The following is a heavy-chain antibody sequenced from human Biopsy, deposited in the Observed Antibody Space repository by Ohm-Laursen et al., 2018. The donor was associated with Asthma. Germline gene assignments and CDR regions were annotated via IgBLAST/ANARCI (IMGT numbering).Heavy chain of an antibody. Sequence: QTLSLTCAVGGAYIGSRDHHWSWIRQSPGTGLEWIGFVFWSGTTHYNRSLERRLSISIDTTRNEFSMTLRSVTAADTAVYFCARVASYGDLYFGIDVWGPGTTVSVS. V-gene: IGHV4-30-4*01. CDR3: ARVASYGDLYFGIDV. CDR2: VFWSGTT. CDR1: GAYIGSRDHH. D-gene: IGHD4-17*01. J-gene: IGHJ6*02.